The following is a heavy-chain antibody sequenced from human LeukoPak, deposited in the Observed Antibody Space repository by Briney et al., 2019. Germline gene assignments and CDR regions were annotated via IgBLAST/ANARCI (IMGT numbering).Heavy chain of an antibody. D-gene: IGHD3-10*01. J-gene: IGHJ6*03. V-gene: IGHV4-34*01. Sequence: GSLRLSCTASGFTFSTHAMTWVRQAPGKGLEWIGEINHSGSTNYNPSLKSRVTISVDTSKNQFSLKLSSVTAADTAVYYCARLTKNDSGSFRFGKKKRGYMDVWGKGTTVTISS. CDR1: GFTFSTHA. CDR3: ARLTKNDSGSFRFGKKKRGYMDV. CDR2: INHSGST.